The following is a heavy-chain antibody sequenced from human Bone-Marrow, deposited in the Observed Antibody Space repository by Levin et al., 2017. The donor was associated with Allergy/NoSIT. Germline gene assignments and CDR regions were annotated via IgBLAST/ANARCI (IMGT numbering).Heavy chain of an antibody. Sequence: PGGSLRLSCAASGFTFDDYAMHWVRQTPEKGLEWVSGIGNNGGSPNYADSVKGRFTISKDNSKSTLYLHMSSLRAEDTAVYFCAKEMAALGVPILDSWGQGILVTVSS. D-gene: IGHD5-24*01. CDR1: GFTFDDYA. CDR2: IGNNGGSP. CDR3: AKEMAALGVPILDS. J-gene: IGHJ4*02. V-gene: IGHV3-23*01.